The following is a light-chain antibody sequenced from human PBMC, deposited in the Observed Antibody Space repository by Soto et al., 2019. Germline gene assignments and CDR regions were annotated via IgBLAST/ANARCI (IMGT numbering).Light chain of an antibody. J-gene: IGKJ4*01. CDR1: AGSNIH. CDR3: LPVNDYPLT. V-gene: IGKV1-9*01. CDR2: ATS. Sequence: IQLTQSPSSLSAAVGDRFNITCRASAGSNIHLAWYQQKPPKAPKLLIFATSLLQTGVASRVSGSESGTNYRPTITSLQPEYVATSHGLPVNDYPLTVGGGTEVEIK.